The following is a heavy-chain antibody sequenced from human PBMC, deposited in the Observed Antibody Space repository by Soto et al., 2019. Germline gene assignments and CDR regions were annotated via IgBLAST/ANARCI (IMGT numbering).Heavy chain of an antibody. CDR1: GGSISSGRYY. CDR2: IYYSGST. J-gene: IGHJ6*02. CDR3: AREMANPYYYYYGMDV. V-gene: IGHV4-31*03. Sequence: QVQLQESGPGLVKPTQTLSLTGTVSGGSISSGRYYWSWIRQHPGKGLEGIGYIYYSGSTYYNPSLKTRVTISVDTSKNQFSLKLSSVTAADTAVYYCAREMANPYYYYYGMDVWGQGTTVTVSS.